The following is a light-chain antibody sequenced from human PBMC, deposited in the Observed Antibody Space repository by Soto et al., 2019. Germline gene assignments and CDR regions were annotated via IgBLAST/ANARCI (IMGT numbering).Light chain of an antibody. CDR2: ANS. V-gene: IGLV1-40*01. CDR3: QSYDSSLSGYVV. Sequence: QSVLTQPPSVSGAPGQRVTISCTGSSSNIGAGHDVHWYQQLPGTAPKLLIYANSNRPSGVPDRFSGSKSGTSASLAITGLQAEDEADYYCQSYDSSLSGYVVFGGGTQLTVL. CDR1: SSNIGAGHD. J-gene: IGLJ2*01.